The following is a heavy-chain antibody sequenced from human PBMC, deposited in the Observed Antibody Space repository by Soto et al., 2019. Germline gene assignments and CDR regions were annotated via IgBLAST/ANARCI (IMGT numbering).Heavy chain of an antibody. CDR2: IKQDGSEK. V-gene: IGHV3-7*05. D-gene: IGHD2-15*01. Sequence: PGGSLRLSCAASGFTFSSYWMSWVRQAPGKGLEWVANIKQDGSEKYYVDSVKGRFTISRDNAKNSLYLQMNSLRAEDTAVYYCARDLRFRGVAATIDAFDIWGQGTMVTVSS. CDR1: GFTFSSYW. J-gene: IGHJ3*02. CDR3: ARDLRFRGVAATIDAFDI.